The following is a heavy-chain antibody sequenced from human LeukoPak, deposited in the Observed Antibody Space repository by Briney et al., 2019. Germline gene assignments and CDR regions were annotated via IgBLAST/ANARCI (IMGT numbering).Heavy chain of an antibody. CDR2: IYYGGST. J-gene: IGHJ4*02. CDR3: ARLLAGCPGGRCRAHFDY. Sequence: SETLSLTCSVSGDSINSNYWSWMRQPPGKGLEWIGCIYYGGSTNYNPSLKSRVSMSVDTSKNQFSLNLSSVTAADTAVYHCARLLAGCPGGRCRAHFDYWGQGTLVTVSS. V-gene: IGHV4-59*01. D-gene: IGHD2-15*01. CDR1: GDSINSNY.